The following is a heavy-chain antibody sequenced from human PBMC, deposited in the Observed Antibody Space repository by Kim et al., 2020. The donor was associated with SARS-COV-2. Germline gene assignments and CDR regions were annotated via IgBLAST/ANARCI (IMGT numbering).Heavy chain of an antibody. CDR2: ISYDGSNK. J-gene: IGHJ4*02. CDR3: AREGVLWFGEKVGIDY. Sequence: GGSLRLSCAASGFTFSSYAMHWVRQAPGKGLEWVAVISYDGSNKYYADSVKGRFTISRDNSKNTLYLQMNSLRAEDTAVYYCAREGVLWFGEKVGIDYWGQGTLVTVSS. D-gene: IGHD3-10*01. V-gene: IGHV3-30*04. CDR1: GFTFSSYA.